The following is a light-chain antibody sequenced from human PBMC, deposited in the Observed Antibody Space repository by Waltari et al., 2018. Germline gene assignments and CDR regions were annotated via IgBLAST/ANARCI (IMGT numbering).Light chain of an antibody. CDR2: WAS. CDR1: QSVLYSSSNKNY. Sequence: DIVMTQSPDSLAVSLGERATIHCKSSQSVLYSSSNKNYLAWYQQKPGQPPKLHIYWASTRESGVPDRFSGSGSGTDFTLTISSLQAEDVAVYYCQQYYSFPQTFGQGTKVEIK. V-gene: IGKV4-1*01. J-gene: IGKJ1*01. CDR3: QQYYSFPQT.